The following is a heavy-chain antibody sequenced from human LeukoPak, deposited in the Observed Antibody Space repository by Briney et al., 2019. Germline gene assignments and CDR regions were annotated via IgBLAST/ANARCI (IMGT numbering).Heavy chain of an antibody. V-gene: IGHV3-53*05. J-gene: IGHJ4*02. CDR3: ARDQGWELGGFDY. D-gene: IGHD1-26*01. CDR1: GFTVSSNY. Sequence: PGGSLRLSCAASGFTVSSNYMSWVRQAPGKGLEWVSVIYSGGSTYYADSVKGRFTISRDNSKNTLYLQMNSLRAEDTAVYYCARDQGWELGGFDYWGRGTLVTVSS. CDR2: IYSGGST.